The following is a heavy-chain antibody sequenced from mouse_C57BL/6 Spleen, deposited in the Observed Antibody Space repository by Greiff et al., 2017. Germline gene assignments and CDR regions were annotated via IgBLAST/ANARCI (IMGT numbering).Heavy chain of an antibody. CDR3: TRPLYDNYFWFAY. V-gene: IGHV1-15*01. Sequence: VQLQQSGAELVRPGASVTLSCKASGYTFTDYEMHWVKQTPVHGLEWIGAIDPETGGTAYNQKFKGKAILTADKSSSTGYLELRSLTSEDSAVYYCTRPLYDNYFWFAYWGQGTLVTVSA. D-gene: IGHD2-1*01. J-gene: IGHJ3*01. CDR2: IDPETGGT. CDR1: GYTFTDYE.